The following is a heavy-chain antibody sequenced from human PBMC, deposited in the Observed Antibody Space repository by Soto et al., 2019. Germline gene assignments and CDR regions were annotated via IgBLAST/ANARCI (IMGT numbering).Heavy chain of an antibody. V-gene: IGHV3-23*01. Sequence: PGGSLRLSCAASGFTFSSYAMSWVRKAPGKGLEWVSAISGSGGSTYYADSVKGRFTISRDNSKNTLYLQMNSLRAEDTAVYYCAKVGYCTNGVCAIEYFQHWGQGTLVTVS. D-gene: IGHD2-8*01. CDR2: ISGSGGST. CDR3: AKVGYCTNGVCAIEYFQH. CDR1: GFTFSSYA. J-gene: IGHJ1*01.